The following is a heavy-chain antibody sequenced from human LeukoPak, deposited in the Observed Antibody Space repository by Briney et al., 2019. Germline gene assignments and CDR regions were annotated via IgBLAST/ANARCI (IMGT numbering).Heavy chain of an antibody. D-gene: IGHD3-9*01. Sequence: SVKVSCKASGGTFSSYTISWVRQAPGQGLEWMGRIIPILGIANYAQKFQGRVTITADKSTSTAYMELSSLRSEDTAVYYCAKDAMKLDVLRYFDWLSPEFDYWGQGTLVTVSS. V-gene: IGHV1-69*04. J-gene: IGHJ4*02. CDR2: IIPILGIA. CDR1: GGTFSSYT. CDR3: AKDAMKLDVLRYFDWLSPEFDY.